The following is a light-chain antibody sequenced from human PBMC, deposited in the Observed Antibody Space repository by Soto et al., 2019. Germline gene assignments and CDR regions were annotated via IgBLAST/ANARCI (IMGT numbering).Light chain of an antibody. CDR1: QSVGRY. CDR2: DAS. CDR3: QQRTTPVN. V-gene: IGKV3-11*01. J-gene: IGKJ4*01. Sequence: EVVLTQSPAALSLSPGERVTLSCRASQSVGRYLAWYQQKPGQAPRLLIYDASNRATGIPARFSGGGSGTDFTITISSLEAEDFAVYYCQQRTTPVNFGGGTKVEIK.